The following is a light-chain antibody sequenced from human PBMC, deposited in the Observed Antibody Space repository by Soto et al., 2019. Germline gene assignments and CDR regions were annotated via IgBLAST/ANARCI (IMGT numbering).Light chain of an antibody. CDR1: QSVSSN. CDR2: GAS. V-gene: IGKV3-15*01. CDR3: QQYNNWPLT. J-gene: IGKJ1*01. Sequence: EIVMTQSPATLSVSPGERATLSCGASQSVSSNLAWYQQKPGQAPRFLIYGASTRATGLPARFSGSGSGTEFTLTISSLQSEDFAVYYCQQYNNWPLTFGQGTKVDIK.